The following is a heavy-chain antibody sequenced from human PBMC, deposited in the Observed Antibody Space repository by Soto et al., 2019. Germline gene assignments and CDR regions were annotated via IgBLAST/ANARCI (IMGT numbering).Heavy chain of an antibody. CDR1: GGSFSGYY. J-gene: IGHJ5*02. V-gene: IGHV4-34*01. CDR3: ARVNTWPDTAIGSWFDP. CDR2: INHSGST. Sequence: PSETLSLTCAVYGGSFSGYYWSWIRQPPGKGLEWIGEINHSGSTNYNPSLKSRVTISVDTSKNQFSLKLSSVTAADTAVYYCARVNTWPDTAIGSWFDPWGQGTLVTVSS. D-gene: IGHD5-18*01.